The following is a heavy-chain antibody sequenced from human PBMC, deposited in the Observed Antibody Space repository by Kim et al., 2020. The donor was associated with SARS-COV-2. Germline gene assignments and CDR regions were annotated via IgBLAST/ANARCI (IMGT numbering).Heavy chain of an antibody. CDR2: IKSKTDGGTT. J-gene: IGHJ6*02. V-gene: IGHV3-15*01. CDR1: GFTFSNAW. CDR3: TTDLAYSSPTGDYYGMDV. D-gene: IGHD6-13*01. Sequence: GGSLRLSCAASGFTFSNAWMSWVRQAPGKGLEWVGRIKSKTDGGTTDYAAPVKGRFTISRDDSKNTLYLQMNSLKTEDTAVYYCTTDLAYSSPTGDYYGMDVWGQGTTVTVSS.